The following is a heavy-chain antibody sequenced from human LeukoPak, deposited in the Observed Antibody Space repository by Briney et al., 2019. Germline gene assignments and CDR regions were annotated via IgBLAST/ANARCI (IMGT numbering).Heavy chain of an antibody. CDR1: GDSISSYY. CDR2: IYASGNT. Sequence: SETLSLTCTVPGDSISSYYWSWIRQPPRKGLGWIGNIYASGNTNYNPSLKSRVAISVDTSKNQFSLKLNSVTAADTAVYYCARPYSSGWSGAFDIWGQGTMVTVSS. V-gene: IGHV4-4*09. J-gene: IGHJ3*02. CDR3: ARPYSSGWSGAFDI. D-gene: IGHD6-19*01.